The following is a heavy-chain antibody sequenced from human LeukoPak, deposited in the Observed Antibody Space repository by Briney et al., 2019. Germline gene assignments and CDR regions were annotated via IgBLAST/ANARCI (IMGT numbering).Heavy chain of an antibody. CDR2: IYYSGST. V-gene: IGHV4-59*12. CDR3: ARATYGVFFDY. D-gene: IGHD4-17*01. CDR1: GGSISSYY. J-gene: IGHJ4*02. Sequence: PSETLSLTCTVSGGSISSYYWSWIRQPPGKGLEWIGYIYYSGSTNYNPSLKSRVTISVDTSKNQFSLKLSSVTAADTAVYYCARATYGVFFDYWGQGTLVTVSS.